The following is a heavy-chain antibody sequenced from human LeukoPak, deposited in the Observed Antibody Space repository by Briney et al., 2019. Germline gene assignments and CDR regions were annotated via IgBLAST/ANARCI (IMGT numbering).Heavy chain of an antibody. V-gene: IGHV1-18*01. D-gene: IGHD2-2*01. CDR2: ICAYNGNT. Sequence: ASVNVSCKASVYTFTSYGISWVRQAPGQGLEWVGWICAYNGNTNYAQKLQGRVTTTTHTSTSTAYMELRSLRSDDTAVYYCAREYCSSTSCYGVDYWGQGTLVTVSS. J-gene: IGHJ4*01. CDR3: AREYCSSTSCYGVDY. CDR1: VYTFTSYG.